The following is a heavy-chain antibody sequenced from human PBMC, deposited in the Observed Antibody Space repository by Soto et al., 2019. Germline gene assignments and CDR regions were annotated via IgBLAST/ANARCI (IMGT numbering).Heavy chain of an antibody. Sequence: SETLSLTCTVSGGSISSSSYYWGWIRQPPGKGLEWIGSIYYSGSTYYNQSLKSRVTISVDTSKNQFSLKLSSVTAADTAVYYCAREDIAAAGPDYWGQGTLVTVSS. J-gene: IGHJ4*02. D-gene: IGHD6-13*01. CDR1: GGSISSSSYY. V-gene: IGHV4-39*01. CDR2: IYYSGST. CDR3: AREDIAAAGPDY.